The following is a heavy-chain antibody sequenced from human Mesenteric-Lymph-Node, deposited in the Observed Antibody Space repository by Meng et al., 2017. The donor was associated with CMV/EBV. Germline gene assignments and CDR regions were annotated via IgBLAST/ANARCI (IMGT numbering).Heavy chain of an antibody. CDR1: GFTFSSYA. CDR3: ATLDPDSSGWYR. Sequence: GGSLRLSCAVSGFTFSSYAMSWVRQAPGKGLEWVSVIYSGGTSTYYADSVKGRFNISRDNSKNTLFLQMNSLRAEDTAVYYCATLDPDSSGWYRWGQGTLVTVSS. V-gene: IGHV3-23*03. J-gene: IGHJ4*02. D-gene: IGHD6-19*01. CDR2: IYSGGTST.